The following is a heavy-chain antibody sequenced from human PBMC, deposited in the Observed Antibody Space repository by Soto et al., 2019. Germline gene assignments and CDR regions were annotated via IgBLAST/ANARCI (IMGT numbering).Heavy chain of an antibody. V-gene: IGHV4-31*03. CDR3: ARDLYDYSTWFDP. CDR1: GGSISSGGYY. CDR2: IYYSGST. D-gene: IGHD4-4*01. J-gene: IGHJ5*02. Sequence: SETLSLTCTVSGGSISSGGYYWSWIRQHPGKGLEWIGYIYYSGSTYYNPSLKSRVTISVDTSKNQFSLKLSSVTAADTAVYYCARDLYDYSTWFDPWGQGTLVPVSS.